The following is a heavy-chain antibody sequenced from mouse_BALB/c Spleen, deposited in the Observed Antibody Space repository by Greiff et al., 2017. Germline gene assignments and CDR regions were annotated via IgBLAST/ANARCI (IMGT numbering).Heavy chain of an antibody. CDR2: IYPGNSDT. D-gene: IGHD2-4*01. V-gene: IGHV1-5*01. Sequence: VQLKESGTVLARPGASVKMSCKASGYTFTSYWMHWVKQRPGQGLEWIGAIYPGNSDTSYNQKFKGKAKLTAVTSTSTAYMELSSLTNEDSAVYYCTRESYDYAHYYAMDYWGQGTSVTVSS. CDR3: TRESYDYAHYYAMDY. CDR1: GYTFTSYW. J-gene: IGHJ4*01.